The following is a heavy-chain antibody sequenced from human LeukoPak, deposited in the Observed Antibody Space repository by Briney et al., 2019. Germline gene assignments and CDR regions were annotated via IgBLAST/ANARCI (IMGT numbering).Heavy chain of an antibody. D-gene: IGHD6-19*01. CDR2: ISSSSYYE. J-gene: IGHJ6*02. Sequence: GGSLRLSCAASGFTFSTYSMNWVRQAPGKGLEWVSSISSSSYYEYYADSVKGRFTISRDNAKSSLFLQVNSLRAEDTAVYYCARGLTGSGWTTSNYYYYGMDVWGQGTTVTVSS. CDR1: GFTFSTYS. CDR3: ARGLTGSGWTTSNYYYYGMDV. V-gene: IGHV3-21*01.